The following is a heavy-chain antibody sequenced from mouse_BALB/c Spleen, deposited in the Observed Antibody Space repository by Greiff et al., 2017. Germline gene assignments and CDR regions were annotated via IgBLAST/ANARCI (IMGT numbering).Heavy chain of an antibody. Sequence: VQLQQSGPELVKPGASVKISCKASGYTFTDYNMHWVKQSHGKSLEWIGYIYPYNGGTGYNQKFKSKATLTVDNSSSTAYMELRSLTSEDSAVYYCARGLIYYDYDGDFDYWGQGTTLTVSS. CDR2: IYPYNGGT. CDR3: ARGLIYYDYDGDFDY. CDR1: GYTFTDYN. V-gene: IGHV1S29*02. J-gene: IGHJ2*01. D-gene: IGHD2-4*01.